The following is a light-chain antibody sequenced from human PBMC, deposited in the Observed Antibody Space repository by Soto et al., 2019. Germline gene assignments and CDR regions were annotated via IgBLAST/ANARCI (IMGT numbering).Light chain of an antibody. V-gene: IGLV2-14*01. Sequence: QSALTQPASVSGSPGQSITISCTGTSSDVGSYNYVSWYQQHPGKAPKLMISEVSDRPSRVSDRFSGSKSGNTASLTISGLQSEDEADYYCSSYTSSGSRVFGGGTKLTFL. J-gene: IGLJ3*02. CDR2: EVS. CDR3: SSYTSSGSRV. CDR1: SSDVGSYNY.